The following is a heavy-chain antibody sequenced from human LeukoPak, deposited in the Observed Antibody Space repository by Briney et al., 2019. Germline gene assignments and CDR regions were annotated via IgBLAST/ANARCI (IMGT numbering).Heavy chain of an antibody. CDR1: GFTFSNYA. Sequence: PGGSLRLSCAASGFTFSNYAMSWVRQAPGKGLEWVSSNSGGGSIYYADSVKGRFTISRDNSKNTVYLQMNSLRAEDTAVYYCAKDLGSSDWYIDYWGQGTLVTVSS. CDR2: NSGGGSI. J-gene: IGHJ4*02. V-gene: IGHV3-23*01. D-gene: IGHD6-19*01. CDR3: AKDLGSSDWYIDY.